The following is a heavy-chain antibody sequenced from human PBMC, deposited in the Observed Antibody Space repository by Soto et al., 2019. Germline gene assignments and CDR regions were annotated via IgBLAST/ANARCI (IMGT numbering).Heavy chain of an antibody. V-gene: IGHV1-69*06. CDR3: ARDKSADSSGYLYYFDY. Sequence: SVKVSCKPSGGTFSSDAITWVRQAPGQGLEWMGGIIPIFGTINYAQKFQGRVTITADKSTTTAYMELSSLRSEDTAIYYCARDKSADSSGYLYYFDYWGQGTLVTVSS. CDR2: IIPIFGTI. CDR1: GGTFSSDA. J-gene: IGHJ4*02. D-gene: IGHD3-22*01.